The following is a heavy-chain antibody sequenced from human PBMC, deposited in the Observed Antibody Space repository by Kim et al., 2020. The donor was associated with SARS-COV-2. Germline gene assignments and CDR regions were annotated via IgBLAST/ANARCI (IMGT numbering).Heavy chain of an antibody. Sequence: GGSLRLSCAASGFTFSSYAMSWVRQAPGKGLEWVSAISGSGGSTYYADSVKGRFIISRDNSKNTLYLQMNSLRAEDTAVYYCAKGQYSSSWYGFFDYWGQGTLGTVSS. D-gene: IGHD6-13*01. J-gene: IGHJ4*02. CDR2: ISGSGGST. CDR3: AKGQYSSSWYGFFDY. V-gene: IGHV3-23*01. CDR1: GFTFSSYA.